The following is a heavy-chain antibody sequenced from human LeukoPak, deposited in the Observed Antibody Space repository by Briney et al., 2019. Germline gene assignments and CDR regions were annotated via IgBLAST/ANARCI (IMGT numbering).Heavy chain of an antibody. V-gene: IGHV3-48*01. CDR1: GFTFSSYG. Sequence: GGSLRLSCAASGFTFSSYGMHWVRQAPGKGLQWVSYISSTGATIYYADTVKGRFTISRDNAKNSLYLQMTSLRAEDTAVYYCARVRHYYDSSGYEVFWFDPWGQGTLVTVSS. CDR3: ARVRHYYDSSGYEVFWFDP. J-gene: IGHJ5*02. D-gene: IGHD3-22*01. CDR2: ISSTGATI.